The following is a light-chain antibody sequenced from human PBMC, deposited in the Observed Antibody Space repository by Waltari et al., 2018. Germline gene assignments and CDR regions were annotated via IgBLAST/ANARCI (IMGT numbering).Light chain of an antibody. V-gene: IGKV1-39*01. CDR3: QQSKTLPLT. J-gene: IGKJ4*01. CDR2: SAS. CDR1: QSISTY. Sequence: DIQMTQSPSSLSASVGDRVTITCRASQSISTYLNCYKQESGKAPKLVIYSASSLQSGVPSRFSGSQSGTDFTLTISSLQPEDFATYYCQQSKTLPLTFGGGTRVEI.